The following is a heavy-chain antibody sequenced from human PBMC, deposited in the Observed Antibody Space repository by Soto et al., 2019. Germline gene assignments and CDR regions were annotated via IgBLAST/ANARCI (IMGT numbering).Heavy chain of an antibody. CDR2: IWYDGSNK. CDR1: GFTFSSYG. V-gene: IGHV3-33*01. J-gene: IGHJ6*02. CDR3: AREPFENGMDV. Sequence: PGGSLRLSCAASGFTFSSYGMHWVRQAPGKGLEWVAVIWYDGSNKYYADSVKGRFTISRDNSKNTLYLQMNSLRAEDTAVYYCAREPFENGMDVWGQGTTVTVSS.